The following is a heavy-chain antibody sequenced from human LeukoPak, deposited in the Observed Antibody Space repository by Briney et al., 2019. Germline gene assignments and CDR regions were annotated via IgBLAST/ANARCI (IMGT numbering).Heavy chain of an antibody. J-gene: IGHJ4*02. CDR1: GDSVSGNSAT. CDR3: ASGSLEFDN. CDR2: TYYRSKWYN. Sequence: PSQTLSLTCAISGDSVSGNSATWNWIRQSPSRGLEWLGRTYYRSKWYNDYALSVKSRISINSDTSKNQFSLQLNSVTPEDMAVYYCASGSLEFDNWGQGTLVTVSS. V-gene: IGHV6-1*01. D-gene: IGHD1-1*01.